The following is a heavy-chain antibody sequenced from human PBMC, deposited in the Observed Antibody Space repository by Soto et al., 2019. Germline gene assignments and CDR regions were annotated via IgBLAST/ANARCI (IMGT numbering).Heavy chain of an antibody. V-gene: IGHV3-7*03. D-gene: IGHD6-13*01. CDR3: AKSISAPGYDY. Sequence: GGSLRLSCAASGLTVSSYWMNWVRQAPGKGLEGVANIKEDGSEKYYVGSVKGRFTISRDNAKNSLYLQMDSLRAEDTAVYYCAKSISAPGYDYWGQGTLVTVSS. CDR2: IKEDGSEK. J-gene: IGHJ4*02. CDR1: GLTVSSYW.